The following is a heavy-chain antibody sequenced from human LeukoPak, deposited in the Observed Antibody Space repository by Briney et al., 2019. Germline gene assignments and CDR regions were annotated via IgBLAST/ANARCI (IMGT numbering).Heavy chain of an antibody. CDR1: GGYFSAYY. V-gene: IGHV4-34*01. CDR3: AEIAAAGTLFDY. D-gene: IGHD6-13*01. CDR2: INHSGST. Sequence: SETLSLTCAVYGGYFSAYYWSWIRQPPGKGLEWIGEINHSGSTNYNPSLKSRVTISVDTSKNQFSLKLSSVTAADTAVYYCAEIAAAGTLFDYWGQGTLVTVSS. J-gene: IGHJ4*02.